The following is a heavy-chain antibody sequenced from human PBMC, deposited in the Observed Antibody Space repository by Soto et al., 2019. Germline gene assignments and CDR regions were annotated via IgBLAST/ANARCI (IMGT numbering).Heavy chain of an antibody. CDR2: IYSGGDT. CDR1: GFAVSANY. Sequence: EAHLVGSGGGLVQPGGSLRLSCAASGFAVSANYLSWVRQAPGKGLEWVSLIYSGGDTDYADSVRGRFTISRDNSKNTIYLQMTSLHAEDTAVYYCATRMTTAPYWGQGALVNVSS. J-gene: IGHJ4*02. V-gene: IGHV3-66*01. CDR3: ATRMTTAPY. D-gene: IGHD4-17*01.